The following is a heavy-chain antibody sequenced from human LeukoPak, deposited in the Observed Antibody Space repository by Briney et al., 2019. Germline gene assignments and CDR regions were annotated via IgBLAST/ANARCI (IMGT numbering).Heavy chain of an antibody. CDR3: ARSRMVRGVSDAFDI. Sequence: WASVNVSCKASGYTFTGYYMHWVRQAPGQGLEGMGWINPNSGGTNYAQKFQGRVTLTRDTSISTAYMELSRLRSDDTAVYYCARSRMVRGVSDAFDIWGQGTMVTVSS. CDR1: GYTFTGYY. D-gene: IGHD3-10*01. CDR2: INPNSGGT. V-gene: IGHV1-2*02. J-gene: IGHJ3*02.